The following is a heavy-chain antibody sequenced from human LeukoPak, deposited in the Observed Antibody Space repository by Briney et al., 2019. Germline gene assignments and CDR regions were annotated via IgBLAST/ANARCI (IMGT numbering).Heavy chain of an antibody. CDR1: GGTFSSYA. J-gene: IGHJ4*02. Sequence: SVKVSCKASGGTFSSYAISWVRQAPGQGLEWMGGIIPNFGTANYAQKFQGRVTITTDESTSTAYMELSSLRSEDTAVYYCARGGRDGYLREFDYWGQGTLVTVSS. D-gene: IGHD5-24*01. CDR3: ARGGRDGYLREFDY. V-gene: IGHV1-69*05. CDR2: IIPNFGTA.